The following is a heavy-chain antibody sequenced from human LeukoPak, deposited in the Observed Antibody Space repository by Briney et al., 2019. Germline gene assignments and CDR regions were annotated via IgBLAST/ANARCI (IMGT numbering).Heavy chain of an antibody. CDR1: GDSVTSSY. D-gene: IGHD2-15*01. J-gene: IGHJ4*02. V-gene: IGHV4-59*08. Sequence: SETLSLTCSVSGDSVTSSYWNWIRQPPGKGLEWIGYVSSDGTTNFTPSLRSRLIMSVDTAKNDISLILTSVTGADTAIYYCARLDCLVEGCYNHWGRGTLVTVSS. CDR3: ARLDCLVEGCYNH. CDR2: VSSDGTT.